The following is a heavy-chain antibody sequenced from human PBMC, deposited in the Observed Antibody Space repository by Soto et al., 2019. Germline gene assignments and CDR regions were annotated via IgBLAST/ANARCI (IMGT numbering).Heavy chain of an antibody. CDR3: ARPFMVPVDFFDY. Sequence: SETLSLTCTVSNGSLSSNYWSWIRQSPGKGLEWIGNIYYSGSTNYNPSLKSRVTMSVDTSKNQFTLKLSSVTAADTGVYFCARPFMVPVDFFDYWVQGTPVTVSS. V-gene: IGHV4-59*01. D-gene: IGHD3-10*01. CDR1: NGSLSSNY. CDR2: IYYSGST. J-gene: IGHJ4*02.